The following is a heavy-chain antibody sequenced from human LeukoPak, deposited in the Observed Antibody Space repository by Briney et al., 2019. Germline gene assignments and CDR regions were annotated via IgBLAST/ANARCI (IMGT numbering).Heavy chain of an antibody. CDR2: IYYSGST. CDR1: GGSISSYY. V-gene: IGHV4-59*12. J-gene: IGHJ4*02. Sequence: SETLSLTCTVSGGSISSYYWSWIRQPPGKGLEWIGYIYYSGSTNYNPSLKSRVTISVDTSKNQFSLKLSSVTAADTAVYYCARGVVGAIGRGIFDYWGQGTLVTVSS. CDR3: ARGVVGAIGRGIFDY. D-gene: IGHD1-26*01.